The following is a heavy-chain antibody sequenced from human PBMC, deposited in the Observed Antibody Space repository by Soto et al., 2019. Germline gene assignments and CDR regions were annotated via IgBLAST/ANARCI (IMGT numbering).Heavy chain of an antibody. Sequence: PSETLSLTCSVSGASISGYYGSWIRQPPGKGLEWIGYVYYGGSTNYNPSLKSRVTISLDVSKNQFSLRLRSVTAADTAVYYCARSTKLERRGPFASWGQGTQVTVSS. CDR1: GASISGYY. J-gene: IGHJ4*02. CDR2: VYYGGST. CDR3: ARSTKLERRGPFAS. V-gene: IGHV4-59*01. D-gene: IGHD1-1*01.